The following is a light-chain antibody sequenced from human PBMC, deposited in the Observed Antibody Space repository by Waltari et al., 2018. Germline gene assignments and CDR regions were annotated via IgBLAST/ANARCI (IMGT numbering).Light chain of an antibody. Sequence: EIVLTQSPATLSLSPGERATLSCRASQSVSSQLAWYQQKPGQAPRLLSDDASDRATGIPGRFSGSGSGTDFTLTISSLEPEDFAVYYCQQRSDWPRTFGQGTRVEIK. CDR1: QSVSSQ. V-gene: IGKV3-11*01. CDR2: DAS. CDR3: QQRSDWPRT. J-gene: IGKJ1*01.